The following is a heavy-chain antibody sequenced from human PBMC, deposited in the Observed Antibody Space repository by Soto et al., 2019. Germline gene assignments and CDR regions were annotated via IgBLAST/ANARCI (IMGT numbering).Heavy chain of an antibody. J-gene: IGHJ6*02. CDR2: ISGSGGST. Sequence: GGSLRLSCAASGFTFSSYAMSWVRQAPGKGLEWVSAISGSGGSTYYADSVKGRFTISRDNSKNTLYLQMNSLRAEDTAVYYCARVQCTGGSCFSSYYYYYGMDVWGQGTTVTVSS. V-gene: IGHV3-23*01. D-gene: IGHD2-15*01. CDR1: GFTFSSYA. CDR3: ARVQCTGGSCFSSYYYYYGMDV.